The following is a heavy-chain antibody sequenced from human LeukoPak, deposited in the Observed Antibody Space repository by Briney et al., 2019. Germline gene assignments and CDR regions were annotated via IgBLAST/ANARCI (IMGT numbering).Heavy chain of an antibody. J-gene: IGHJ4*02. V-gene: IGHV1-46*01. CDR1: GYTFTSYY. CDR3: ARDLAREMATITIPRYYFDY. Sequence: ASVKVSCKASGYTFTSYYMHWVRQAPGQGLEWMGIINPSGGSTSYAQKFQGRVTMTRDMSTSTVYMELSSLRSEDTAVYYCARDLAREMATITIPRYYFDYWGQGTLVTVSS. CDR2: INPSGGST. D-gene: IGHD5-24*01.